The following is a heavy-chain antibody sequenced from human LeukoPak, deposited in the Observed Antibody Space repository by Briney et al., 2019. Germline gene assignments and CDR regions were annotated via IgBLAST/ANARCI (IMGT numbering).Heavy chain of an antibody. D-gene: IGHD3-22*01. CDR2: INPNSGGT. J-gene: IGHJ4*02. CDR1: GYTFTGYY. Sequence: ASVKVSCKASGYTFTGYYMHWVRQAPGQGLEWMGWINPNSGGTNYAQKFQGWVTMTRDTSISTAYMELSRLRSDDTAVYYCARDPGGYYYDSSEPYYFDYWGQGTLVTVSS. V-gene: IGHV1-2*04. CDR3: ARDPGGYYYDSSEPYYFDY.